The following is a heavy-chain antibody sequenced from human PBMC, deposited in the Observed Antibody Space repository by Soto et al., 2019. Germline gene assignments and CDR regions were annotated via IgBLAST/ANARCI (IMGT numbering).Heavy chain of an antibody. CDR2: ISSRASYT. J-gene: IGHJ5*02. CDR3: ARRQPMLFLDT. Sequence: QLVEIGGGLVNPGESLRLSCAASGFNCSNYYMAWVRQAPGKGLEWISYISSRASYTKYADSVEGRFTVSRDNANGSLYLQMNSLRVADTGIYYCARRQPMLFLDTWGQGTLVTVSS. V-gene: IGHV3-11*06. CDR1: GFNCSNYY. D-gene: IGHD2-2*01.